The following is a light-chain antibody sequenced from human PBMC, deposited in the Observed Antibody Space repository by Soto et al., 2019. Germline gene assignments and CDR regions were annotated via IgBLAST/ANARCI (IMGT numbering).Light chain of an antibody. CDR2: GNS. Sequence: QPVLTQPPSVSGAPGQRVTISCTGSSSNIGAGYDVHWYQQLPGTAPKLLIYGNSNRPSGVPDRFSGSKSGTSASLAITGLQAEDEPDYYFQSYDSSLSVVFGGGTQLTVL. CDR1: SSNIGAGYD. CDR3: QSYDSSLSVV. J-gene: IGLJ2*01. V-gene: IGLV1-40*01.